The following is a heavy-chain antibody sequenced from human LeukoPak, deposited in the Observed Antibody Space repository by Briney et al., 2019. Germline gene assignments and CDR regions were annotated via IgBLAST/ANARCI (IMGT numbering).Heavy chain of an antibody. CDR1: GFTFRSYG. D-gene: IGHD3-22*01. CDR3: AKDLADYYDSSGYYPDY. J-gene: IGHJ4*02. V-gene: IGHV3-30*18. Sequence: PGGSLRLSCAASGFTFRSYGMHWVRQAPGKGLEWVAVISYDGSKEYYADSVKGRFAISRDNSKSTLYLQMNSLRAEDTAVYYCAKDLADYYDSSGYYPDYWGQGTLVTVSS. CDR2: ISYDGSKE.